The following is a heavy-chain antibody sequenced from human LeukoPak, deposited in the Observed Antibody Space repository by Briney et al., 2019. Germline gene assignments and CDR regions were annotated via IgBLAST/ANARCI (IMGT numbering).Heavy chain of an antibody. CDR1: GGSINSGTYY. Sequence: SQTLSLTCTVSGGSINSGTYYWTWIRQPAGKGLEWIGRIYTTGSTNYNPSLKSRVSMSTDTSKNQFSLKLSSVTAADTAVYYCARVTTGGYYNCWGQGALVTVSS. D-gene: IGHD3-22*01. CDR2: IYTTGST. J-gene: IGHJ4*02. V-gene: IGHV4-61*02. CDR3: ARVTTGGYYNC.